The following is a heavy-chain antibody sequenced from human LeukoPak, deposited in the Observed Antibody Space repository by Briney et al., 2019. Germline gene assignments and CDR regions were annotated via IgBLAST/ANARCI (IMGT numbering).Heavy chain of an antibody. D-gene: IGHD3-16*01. Sequence: ASVKVSCKASGYKFIDDYMHWVRQAPGQGLEFMGWINPGSGFTNYAQKFKGRVTMTRDTSISTAYLEVRSLTSDDTAVYYCAPTAEAYTSWWKVWGQGTLVTVSS. CDR2: INPGSGFT. CDR1: GYKFIDDY. J-gene: IGHJ4*02. V-gene: IGHV1-2*02. CDR3: APTAEAYTSWWKV.